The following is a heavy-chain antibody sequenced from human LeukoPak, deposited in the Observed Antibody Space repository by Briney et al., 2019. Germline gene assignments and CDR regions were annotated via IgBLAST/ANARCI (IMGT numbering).Heavy chain of an antibody. CDR1: GYTFTSYY. CDR2: INPNSGGT. J-gene: IGHJ4*02. Sequence: ASVKVSCNASGYTFTSYYMHWVRQAPGQGLEWRGWINPNSGGTSYAQKFQRRVTMTRDTSMSTAYMELSRLRSDDTAVYYCLIVRGVTLISDYSGQGTLVTVSS. D-gene: IGHD3-10*02. CDR3: LIVRGVTLISDY. V-gene: IGHV1-2*02.